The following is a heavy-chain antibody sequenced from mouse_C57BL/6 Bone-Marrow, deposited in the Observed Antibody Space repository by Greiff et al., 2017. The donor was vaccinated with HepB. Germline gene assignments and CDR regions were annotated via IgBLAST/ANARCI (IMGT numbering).Heavy chain of an antibody. CDR3: ARFYDGYSGYWYFDV. CDR2: IDPETGGT. CDR1: GYTFTDYE. Sequence: QVQLKESGAELVRPGASVTLSCKASGYTFTDYEMHWVKQTPVHGLEWIGAIDPETGGTAYNQKFKGKAILTADKSSSTAYMELRSLTSEDSAVYYCARFYDGYSGYWYFDVWGTGTTVTVSS. D-gene: IGHD2-3*01. J-gene: IGHJ1*03. V-gene: IGHV1-15*01.